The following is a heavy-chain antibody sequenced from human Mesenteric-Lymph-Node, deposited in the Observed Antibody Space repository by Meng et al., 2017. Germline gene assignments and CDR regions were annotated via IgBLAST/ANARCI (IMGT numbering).Heavy chain of an antibody. Sequence: QVHLLQSGSELTKPGASVKVSCKASGYTLTTYAMNWVRQAPGQGLEWMGWINTNTGNPTYAQGFTGRFVFSLDTSVNMAYLQITSLKAEDTAVYYCVRGDWFDPWGQGTLVTVSS. J-gene: IGHJ5*02. CDR2: INTNTGNP. CDR1: GYTLTTYA. CDR3: VRGDWFDP. V-gene: IGHV7-4-1*04.